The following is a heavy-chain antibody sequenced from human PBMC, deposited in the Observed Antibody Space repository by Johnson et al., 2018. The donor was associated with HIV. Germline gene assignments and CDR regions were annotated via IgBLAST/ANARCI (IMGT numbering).Heavy chain of an antibody. Sequence: VQLVESGGGVVRPGGSLRLSCAASGFTFDDYGMTWVRQVPGMGLEWVLGINWNGGPTAYADSVKGRFTISRDNAKKALFLQMNSLRAEDTAVYYCASKAAGTMHAFDIWGQGTMVTVSS. CDR3: ASKAAGTMHAFDI. CDR2: INWNGGPT. CDR1: GFTFDDYG. D-gene: IGHD6-13*01. J-gene: IGHJ3*02. V-gene: IGHV3-20*04.